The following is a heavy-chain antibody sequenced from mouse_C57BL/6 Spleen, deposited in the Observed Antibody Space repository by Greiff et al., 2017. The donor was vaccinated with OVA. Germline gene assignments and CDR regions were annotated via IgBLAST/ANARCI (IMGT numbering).Heavy chain of an antibody. CDR3: ARYDYDDVGYYFDY. CDR1: GYTFTDYY. V-gene: IGHV1-26*01. J-gene: IGHJ2*01. CDR2: INPNNGGT. D-gene: IGHD2-4*01. Sequence: EVQLQQSGPELVKPGASVKISCKASGYTFTDYYMNWVKQSHGKSLEWIGDINPNNGGTSYNQKFKGKATLTVDKSSSTAYMELRSLTSEDSAVYYCARYDYDDVGYYFDYWGQGTTLTVSS.